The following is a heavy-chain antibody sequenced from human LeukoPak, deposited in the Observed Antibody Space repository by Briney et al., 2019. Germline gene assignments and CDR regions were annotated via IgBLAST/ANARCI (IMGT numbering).Heavy chain of an antibody. CDR2: IHNSGNS. CDR1: GVSLSTSSYY. V-gene: IGHV4-39*01. J-gene: IGHJ6*04. Sequence: SETLSLTCTVSGVSLSTSSYYWGWIRQPPGKGLEWIGNIHNSGNSYYSPSLKSRVTISLDTSKNQFTLKLSSVTAADTAVYYCARRGDVWGKGTTVTVSS. CDR3: ARRGDV.